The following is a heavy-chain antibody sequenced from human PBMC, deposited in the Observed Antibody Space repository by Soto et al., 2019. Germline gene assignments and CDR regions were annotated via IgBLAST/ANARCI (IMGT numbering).Heavy chain of an antibody. V-gene: IGHV3-23*01. CDR1: GFTFSSCA. J-gene: IGHJ3*02. D-gene: IGHD1-26*01. CDR3: AKDPRSGSSGDAFDS. Sequence: LRLSCSASGFTFSSCAMSWVRQAPGKCLEWVSAISGSGGSTYYADSVKGRFTISRDNSKNTLYLQMNSLRAEDTAVYYCAKDPRSGSSGDAFDSWGQGTMVIVS. CDR2: ISGSGGST.